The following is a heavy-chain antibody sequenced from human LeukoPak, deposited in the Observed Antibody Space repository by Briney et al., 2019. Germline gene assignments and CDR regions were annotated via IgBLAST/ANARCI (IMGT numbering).Heavy chain of an antibody. D-gene: IGHD2-2*01. CDR3: ARLVPAAYFDAFDI. V-gene: IGHV1-8*03. J-gene: IGHJ3*02. Sequence: ASVKVSCKASGYTFTSYDINWVRQATGQGLEWMGWMNPNSGNTGYAQKFQGRVTITRNTSISTAYMELSSLRSEDTAVYYCARLVPAAYFDAFDIWGQGTMVTVSS. CDR1: GYTFTSYD. CDR2: MNPNSGNT.